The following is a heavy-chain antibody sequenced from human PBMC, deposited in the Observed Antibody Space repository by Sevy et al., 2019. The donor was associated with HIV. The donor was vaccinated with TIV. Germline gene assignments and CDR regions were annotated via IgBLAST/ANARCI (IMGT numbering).Heavy chain of an antibody. D-gene: IGHD3-3*01. V-gene: IGHV3-53*01. CDR3: ARGRGVFGAVAINWFDP. CDR2: IYSGGST. J-gene: IGHJ5*02. Sequence: GGFLRLSCAASGFTVSSSYMTWVRQPPGKGLEWVSVIYSGGSTYYADSVKGRFTISSDNSKNTLYLQMNNLRADDTAVYYCARGRGVFGAVAINWFDPWGQGALVTVSS. CDR1: GFTVSSSY.